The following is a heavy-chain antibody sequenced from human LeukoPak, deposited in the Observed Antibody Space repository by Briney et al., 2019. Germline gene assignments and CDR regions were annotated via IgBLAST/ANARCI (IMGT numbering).Heavy chain of an antibody. Sequence: SETLSLTCTVSGYSISSGYYWGWIRQPPGKGLEWIGSMFRTGTTYYNPSLQSRVTISIDTSKNQFSLRMSSVTAADTAVYYCARVGYNWFDPWGQGTLVTVSS. CDR3: ARVGYNWFDP. J-gene: IGHJ5*02. D-gene: IGHD3-10*01. V-gene: IGHV4-38-2*02. CDR2: MFRTGTT. CDR1: GYSISSGYY.